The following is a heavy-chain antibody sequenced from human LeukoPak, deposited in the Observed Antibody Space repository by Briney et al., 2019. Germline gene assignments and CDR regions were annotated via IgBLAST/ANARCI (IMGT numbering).Heavy chain of an antibody. CDR2: IYGAGAT. CDR1: GFTVSDDY. CDR3: ARLLPASRHYFDY. J-gene: IGHJ4*02. V-gene: IGHV3-53*01. Sequence: GGSLTLSCAASGFTVSDDYLAWVRQAPGTGLEWISVIYGAGATYCADSVKGRFTISRDGSKNMLFLQLTNLSPEDGAVYYCARLLPASRHYFDYWGQGTPVTVSS. D-gene: IGHD2-15*01.